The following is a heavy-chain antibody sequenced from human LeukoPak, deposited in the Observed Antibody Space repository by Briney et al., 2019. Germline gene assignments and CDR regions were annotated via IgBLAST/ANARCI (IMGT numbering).Heavy chain of an antibody. CDR2: INPNSGGT. J-gene: IGHJ5*02. D-gene: IGHD4-17*01. CDR1: GYTFTGYY. V-gene: IGHV1-2*02. Sequence: ASVKVSCKASGYTFTGYYMHWVRQAPGQGLEWMGWINPNSGGTNYAQKFQGRVTMTRDTSISTAYMELSRLRSDDTAVYYCAKDRGGYGDYGWFDPWGQGTLVTVSS. CDR3: AKDRGGYGDYGWFDP.